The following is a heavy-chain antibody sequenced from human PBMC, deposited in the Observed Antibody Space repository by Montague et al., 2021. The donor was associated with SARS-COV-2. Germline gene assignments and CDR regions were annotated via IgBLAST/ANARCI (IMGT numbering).Heavy chain of an antibody. J-gene: IGHJ6*03. Sequence: SETLSLTCAVYGGSFSGYYWSWIRQPPGKGLEWIGEINHSGSTNYNPSPKSRVTISVDTSKNQISLKLSPVTAAATAAYYCARARQDVVVPALGIGAYYYYYCMDVWGKGATVTVSS. CDR3: ARARQDVVVPALGIGAYYYYYCMDV. CDR1: GGSFSGYY. CDR2: INHSGST. D-gene: IGHD2-2*01. V-gene: IGHV4-34*01.